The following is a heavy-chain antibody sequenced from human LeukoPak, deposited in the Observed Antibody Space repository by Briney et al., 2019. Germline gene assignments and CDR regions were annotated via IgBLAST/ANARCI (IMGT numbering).Heavy chain of an antibody. CDR2: ISYDGSNK. CDR1: GFTFGDYA. Sequence: PGGSLRLSCTTSGFTFGDYAMSWVRQAPGKGLEWVAVISYDGSNKYYADSVKGRFTISRDNSKNTLYLQMNSLRAEDTAVYYCARDRRRYGSGSPFDYWGQGTLVTVSS. V-gene: IGHV3-30*04. J-gene: IGHJ4*02. CDR3: ARDRRRYGSGSPFDY. D-gene: IGHD3-10*01.